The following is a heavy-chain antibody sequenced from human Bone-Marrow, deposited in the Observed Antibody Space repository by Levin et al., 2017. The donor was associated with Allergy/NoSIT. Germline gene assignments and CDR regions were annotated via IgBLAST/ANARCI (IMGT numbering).Heavy chain of an antibody. CDR1: GFTFSTYA. J-gene: IGHJ4*02. V-gene: IGHV3-23*01. CDR2: ISGGGGRT. D-gene: IGHD6-19*01. CDR3: AKGMELWDIIAVGPPFDY. Sequence: GGSLRLSCAASGFTFSTYAMSWVRQAPGKGLEWVSSISGGGGRTDYADSVKGRFTISRDNSKNTLYLQMNSLRVEDTAVYYCAKGMELWDIIAVGPPFDYWGQGTLVTVSS.